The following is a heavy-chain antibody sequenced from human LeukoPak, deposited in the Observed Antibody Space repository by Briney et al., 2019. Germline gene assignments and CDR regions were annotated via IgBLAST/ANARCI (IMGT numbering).Heavy chain of an antibody. Sequence: GGSLRLSCAASGFTFSSYAMSWVRQAPGKGLEWVSAISGSGGSTYYADSVKGRFTISRDNAKNSLYLQMNSLRAEDTAVYYCARDIVSGSYYFDYWGQGTLVTVSS. V-gene: IGHV3-23*01. CDR2: ISGSGGST. CDR3: ARDIVSGSYYFDY. D-gene: IGHD3-10*01. J-gene: IGHJ4*02. CDR1: GFTFSSYA.